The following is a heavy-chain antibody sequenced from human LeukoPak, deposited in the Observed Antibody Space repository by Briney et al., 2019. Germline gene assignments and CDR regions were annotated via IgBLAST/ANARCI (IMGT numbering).Heavy chain of an antibody. V-gene: IGHV1-2*02. CDR2: INPNSGGT. D-gene: IGHD5-12*01. CDR3: AGDLDIVATILEY. J-gene: IGHJ4*02. Sequence: GASVKLSCKASGYTFTGYYMHWVRQAPGQGLEWMGWINPNSGGTNYAQKFQGRVTMTRDTSISTAYMELSRLRSDDPAVYYCAGDLDIVATILEYWGEGTLVTVS. CDR1: GYTFTGYY.